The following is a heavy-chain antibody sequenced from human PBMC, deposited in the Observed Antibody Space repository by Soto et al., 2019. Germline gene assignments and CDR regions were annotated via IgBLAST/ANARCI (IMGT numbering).Heavy chain of an antibody. Sequence: LRLSFAASGFTFSSYDMHWVRQATGKGLEWVSAIGTAGDPYYPGSVKDRFTISRENDKNSLYLQMNSLRAGDTAVYYCARGLIEPWAFDIWGQGTLVTVSS. CDR1: GFTFSSYD. CDR3: ARGLIEPWAFDI. CDR2: IGTAGDP. V-gene: IGHV3-13*05. J-gene: IGHJ3*02.